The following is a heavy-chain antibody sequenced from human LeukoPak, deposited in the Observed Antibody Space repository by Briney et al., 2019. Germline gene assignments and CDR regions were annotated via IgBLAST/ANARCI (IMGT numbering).Heavy chain of an antibody. CDR2: INPNSGGT. CDR3: ARVGAPKSDAFDI. V-gene: IGHV1-2*02. Sequence: ASVKVSCKASGYTFTGYYMHWVRQAPGQGLEWMGWINPNSGGTNYAQKFQGRVTMTRYTSISIAYMELSRLRSDDTAVYYCARVGAPKSDAFDIWGQGTMGTVSS. J-gene: IGHJ3*02. CDR1: GYTFTGYY. D-gene: IGHD1-26*01.